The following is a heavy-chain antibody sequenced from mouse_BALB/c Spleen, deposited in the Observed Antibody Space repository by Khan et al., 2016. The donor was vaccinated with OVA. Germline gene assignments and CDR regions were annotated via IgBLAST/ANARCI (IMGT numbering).Heavy chain of an antibody. CDR2: INPSNGGT. CDR3: RRGGDGGFAY. J-gene: IGHJ3*01. V-gene: IGHV1S81*02. Sequence: QVQLQQPGAELVKPGASVKLSCKASGYAFTNYQMYWVKQRPGQGLEWIGEINPSNGGTNFNEKFKSKATLTVDKSSSTAYMQLSSRKLEEPAVYDCRRGGDGGFAYWGQGTLVTVSA. CDR1: GYAFTNYQ.